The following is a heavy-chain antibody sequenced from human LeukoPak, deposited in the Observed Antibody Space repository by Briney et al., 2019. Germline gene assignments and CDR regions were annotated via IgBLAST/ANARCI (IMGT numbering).Heavy chain of an antibody. Sequence: GGSLRLSCAASGFTFSSYSMNWVRQAPGKGLEWVSSISSSSSYIYYADSVKGRFTISRDNSKNTLYLQMNSLRAEDTAVYYCAREGGYYYDSSGHYDPLGGFDYWGQGTLVIVSS. CDR1: GFTFSSYS. J-gene: IGHJ4*02. V-gene: IGHV3-21*01. CDR2: ISSSSSYI. D-gene: IGHD3-22*01. CDR3: AREGGYYYDSSGHYDPLGGFDY.